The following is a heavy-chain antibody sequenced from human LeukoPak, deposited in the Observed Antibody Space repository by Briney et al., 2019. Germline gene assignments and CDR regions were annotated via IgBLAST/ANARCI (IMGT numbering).Heavy chain of an antibody. CDR3: ARVLCSGGTCLDAFDI. J-gene: IGHJ3*02. V-gene: IGHV3-33*01. CDR2: IWYDGSNK. Sequence: GRSLRLSCVADGFTFSSYGMYWVRQAPGKGLEWLAVIWYDGSNKYYADSVKGRFTISRDNSKNTLYLQMNSLRAEDTAVYYCARVLCSGGTCLDAFDIWGQGTMVTVSS. D-gene: IGHD2-15*01. CDR1: GFTFSSYG.